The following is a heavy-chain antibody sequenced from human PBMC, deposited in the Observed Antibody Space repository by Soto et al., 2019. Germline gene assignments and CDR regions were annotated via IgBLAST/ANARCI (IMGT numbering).Heavy chain of an antibody. D-gene: IGHD5-12*01. CDR3: ARALRGYSGYWDPRPYYFDY. V-gene: IGHV4-31*03. J-gene: IGHJ4*02. Sequence: PSETLSLTCTVSGGSISSGGYYWSWIRQHPGKGLEWIGYIYYSGSTYYNPSLKSRVTISVDTSKNQFSLKLSSVTAADTAVYYCARALRGYSGYWDPRPYYFDYWGQGTLVTVSS. CDR1: GGSISSGGYY. CDR2: IYYSGST.